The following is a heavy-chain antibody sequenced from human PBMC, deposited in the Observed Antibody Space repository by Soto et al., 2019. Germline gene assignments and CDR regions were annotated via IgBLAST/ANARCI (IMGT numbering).Heavy chain of an antibody. Sequence: QITFKESGPTLGKPTQTLTLTCTFSGFSLSTSGVGVGWIRQPPGKALEWLALIYWDDDKRYSPSLKSRLTSTKDTSKNQVVLTMTNMDPVDTATYYCAHSGSTSSYVDWFDPWGQGTLVTVSS. J-gene: IGHJ5*02. CDR3: AHSGSTSSYVDWFDP. CDR2: IYWDDDK. D-gene: IGHD2-2*01. V-gene: IGHV2-5*02. CDR1: GFSLSTSGVG.